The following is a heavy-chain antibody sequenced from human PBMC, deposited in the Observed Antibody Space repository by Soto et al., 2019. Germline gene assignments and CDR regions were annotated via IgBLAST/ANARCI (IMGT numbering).Heavy chain of an antibody. CDR3: ARVDHYYDSSGYFAYFDY. Sequence: SETLSLPCTVSGGSISSYYWSWIRQPPGKGLEWIGYIYYSGSTNYNPSLKSRVTISVDTSKNQFSLKLSSVTAADTAVYYCARVDHYYDSSGYFAYFDYWGQGTLVTVSS. V-gene: IGHV4-59*01. J-gene: IGHJ4*02. CDR2: IYYSGST. D-gene: IGHD3-22*01. CDR1: GGSISSYY.